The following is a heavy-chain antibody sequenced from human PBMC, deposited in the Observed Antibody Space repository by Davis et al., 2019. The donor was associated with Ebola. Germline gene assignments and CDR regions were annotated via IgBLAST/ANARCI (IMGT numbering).Heavy chain of an antibody. D-gene: IGHD1-1*01. CDR2: ISAYNGNT. CDR1: GYTFTSYG. Sequence: ASVKVSCKASGYTFTSYGISWVRQAPGQGLEWMGWISAYNGNTNYAQKLQGRVTMNTDTSTSTAYMEVGSLRSDDTAVYYCARAQFPTTSDHWGQGTLVTVSS. CDR3: ARAQFPTTSDH. J-gene: IGHJ4*02. V-gene: IGHV1-18*04.